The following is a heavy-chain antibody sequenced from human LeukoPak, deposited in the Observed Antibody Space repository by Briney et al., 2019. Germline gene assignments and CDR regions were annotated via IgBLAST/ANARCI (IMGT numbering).Heavy chain of an antibody. CDR1: GYTFTSYD. D-gene: IGHD3-3*01. V-gene: IGHV1-8*01. J-gene: IGHJ5*02. Sequence: ASVKVSCKASGYTFTSYDINWVRQATGQGLEWMGWMNPNSGNTGYAQKFQGRVTMTRNTSISTAYMELSSLRSEDTAVYYCARAPRYYDFWSGYARGYNWLDPWGQGTLVTVSS. CDR2: MNPNSGNT. CDR3: ARAPRYYDFWSGYARGYNWLDP.